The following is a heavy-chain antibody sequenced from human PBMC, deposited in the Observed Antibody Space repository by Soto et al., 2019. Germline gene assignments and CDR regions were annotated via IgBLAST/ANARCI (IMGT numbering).Heavy chain of an antibody. CDR2: ISSNGGST. D-gene: IGHD2-15*01. CDR1: GFTFSSYA. Sequence: EVQLVESGGGLVQPGGSLRLSCAASGFTFSSYAMHWVRQAPGKGLEYVSAISSNGGSTYYANSVKGRFTISRDNSKNTLYLQMGSLRAEDMAVYYCARSVVVVVATYGMDVWGQGTTVTVSS. V-gene: IGHV3-64*01. CDR3: ARSVVVVVATYGMDV. J-gene: IGHJ6*02.